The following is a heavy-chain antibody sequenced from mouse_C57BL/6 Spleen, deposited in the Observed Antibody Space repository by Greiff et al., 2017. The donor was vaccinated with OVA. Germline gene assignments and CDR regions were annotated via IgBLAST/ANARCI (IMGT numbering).Heavy chain of an antibody. J-gene: IGHJ2*01. CDR1: GYTFTSYW. D-gene: IGHD2-2*01. CDR3: AREGMGLPVYFDY. Sequence: VQLQQPGAELVKPGASVKMSCKASGYTFTSYWITWVKQRPGQGLEWIGDIYPGSGSTNYNEKFKSKATLTVDTSSSTAYMQLSSLTSEDSAVDYGAREGMGLPVYFDYWGQGTTLTVSS. CDR2: IYPGSGST. V-gene: IGHV1-55*01.